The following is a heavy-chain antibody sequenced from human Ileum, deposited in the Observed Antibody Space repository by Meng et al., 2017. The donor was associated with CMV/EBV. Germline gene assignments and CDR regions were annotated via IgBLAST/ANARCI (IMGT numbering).Heavy chain of an antibody. V-gene: IGHV4-34*01. CDR2: INHSGST. CDR1: GGSFSGYY. J-gene: IGHJ6*02. CDR3: ARDKSRIQLWLGSYYYGMDV. Sequence: SETLSLTCAVYGGSFSGYYWSWIRQPPGKGLEWIGEINHSGSTNYNPSLKSRVTISVDTSKNQFSLKLSSVTAADTAVYYCARDKSRIQLWLGSYYYGMDVWGQGTTVTGSS. D-gene: IGHD5-18*01.